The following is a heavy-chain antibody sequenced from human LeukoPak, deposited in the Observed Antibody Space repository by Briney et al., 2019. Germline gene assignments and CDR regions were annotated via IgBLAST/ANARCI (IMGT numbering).Heavy chain of an antibody. CDR3: AKRAYDYGDYIDY. Sequence: GGSLRRSCAASGFTFSSYAMNWVRQAPGKGLEWVSTISGSGGSTYYADSVKGRFTSSRDNSKNTLYVQMNSLRAEDTAVYCCAKRAYDYGDYIDYWGEGTVVTVSS. D-gene: IGHD4-17*01. V-gene: IGHV3-23*01. CDR2: ISGSGGST. J-gene: IGHJ4*02. CDR1: GFTFSSYA.